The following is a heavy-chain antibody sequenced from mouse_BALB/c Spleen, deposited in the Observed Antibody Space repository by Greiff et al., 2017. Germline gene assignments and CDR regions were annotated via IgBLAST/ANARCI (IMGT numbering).Heavy chain of an antibody. CDR2: ISYSGST. CDR1: GYSITSDYA. D-gene: IGHD2-1*01. V-gene: IGHV3-2*02. Sequence: EVKLMESGPGLVKPSQSLSLTCTVTGYSITSDYAWNWIRQFPGNNLEWMGYISYSGSTSYNPSLKSRISIPRDTSKNQFFLQLNSVTTEDTATYYCATYGTWYFDVWGAGTTVTVAS. CDR3: ATYGTWYFDV. J-gene: IGHJ1*01.